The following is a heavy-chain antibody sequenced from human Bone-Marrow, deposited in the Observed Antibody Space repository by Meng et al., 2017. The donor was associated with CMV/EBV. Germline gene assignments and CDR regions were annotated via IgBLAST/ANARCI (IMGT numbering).Heavy chain of an antibody. D-gene: IGHD2-2*02. J-gene: IGHJ6*02. V-gene: IGHV1-69*05. Sequence: KISCKASGGTFSSYAISWVRQAPGQGLEWMGGIIPIFGTANYAQKFQGRVTITTDESTSTAYMELSSLRSEDTAVYYCARGRYQLLYGYYGMDVWGQGTTATSP. CDR1: GGTFSSYA. CDR3: ARGRYQLLYGYYGMDV. CDR2: IIPIFGTA.